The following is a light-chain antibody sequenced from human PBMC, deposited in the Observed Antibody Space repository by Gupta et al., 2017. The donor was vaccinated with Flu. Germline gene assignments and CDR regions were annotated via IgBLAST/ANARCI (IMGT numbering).Light chain of an antibody. CDR2: GAS. J-gene: IGKJ2*01. CDR3: QQYGSSPYT. Sequence: ERATLSCRASQSVSSNYLAWYQQKPGQAPRLLIYGASSRATGIPDRFSGSGSGTDFTLTISILEPEDFAVYYCQQYGSSPYTFGQGTKLEIK. CDR1: QSVSSNY. V-gene: IGKV3-20*01.